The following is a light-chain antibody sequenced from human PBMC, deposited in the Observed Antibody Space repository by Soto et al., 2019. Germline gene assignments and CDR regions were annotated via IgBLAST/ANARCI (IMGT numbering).Light chain of an antibody. CDR2: GAS. Sequence: EIVLTQSPGTLSLSPGERATLSCRATQSVTITHIAWDQQKPGQPPRLLIYGASSRATGIPDRFSGSGSGTDFTLTSSRLEPEDFAVYYCQQYGSAPWTFGQGTKVEIK. CDR3: QQYGSAPWT. J-gene: IGKJ1*01. V-gene: IGKV3-20*01. CDR1: QSVTITH.